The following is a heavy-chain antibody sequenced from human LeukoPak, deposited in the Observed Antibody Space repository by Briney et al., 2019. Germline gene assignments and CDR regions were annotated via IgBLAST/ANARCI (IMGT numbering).Heavy chain of an antibody. CDR1: GGTFSCYT. J-gene: IGHJ4*02. CDR2: IIPILGIA. CDR3: ARVGSSSWPELDY. V-gene: IGHV1-69*02. Sequence: SVKVSCKASGGTFSCYTISWVRQAPGQGLEWMGRIIPILGIANYAQKFQGRVTITADKSTSTAYMELSSLRSEDTAVYYCARVGSSSWPELDYWGQGTLVTVSS. D-gene: IGHD6-13*01.